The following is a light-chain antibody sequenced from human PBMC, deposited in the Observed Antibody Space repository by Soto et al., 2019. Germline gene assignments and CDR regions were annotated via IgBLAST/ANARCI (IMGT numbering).Light chain of an antibody. V-gene: IGKV1-39*01. CDR1: QSIRSY. Sequence: DIQMTQSPSSLSASVGDRVTITCRASQSIRSYLNWYQQKPGKAPKLLIYAASNLQSGVPSRFSGSGSGTDFTLTISSLQPEDFATYYCQQSYSTPRYTFGQGTKLEIK. CDR3: QQSYSTPRYT. J-gene: IGKJ2*01. CDR2: AAS.